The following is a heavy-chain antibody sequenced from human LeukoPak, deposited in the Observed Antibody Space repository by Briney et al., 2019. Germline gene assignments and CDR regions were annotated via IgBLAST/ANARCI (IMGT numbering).Heavy chain of an antibody. CDR1: GFTLGGYD. J-gene: IGHJ6*02. CDR2: ISYDGSNK. V-gene: IGHV3-30*18. Sequence: PGGSLRLSCAASGFTLGGYDMHWVRQAPGKGLEWVAVISYDGSNKYYADSVKGRFTISRDNSKNTLYLQMNSLRAEDTAVYYCAKEDYGDSDYYYGMDVWGQGTTVTVSS. CDR3: AKEDYGDSDYYYGMDV. D-gene: IGHD4-17*01.